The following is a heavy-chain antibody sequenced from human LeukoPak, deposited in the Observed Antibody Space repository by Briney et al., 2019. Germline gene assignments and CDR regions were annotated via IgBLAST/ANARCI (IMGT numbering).Heavy chain of an antibody. Sequence: GGSLRLSCAASGFTFSRYWMHWVRQAPGKGLEWVAVIRYDGSNKYYADSVKGRFTISRDNSKNTLYLQMNSLRAEDTALYYCARETSLSGWYFDFWGQGTLVTVSS. D-gene: IGHD6-19*01. CDR3: ARETSLSGWYFDF. CDR2: IRYDGSNK. CDR1: GFTFSRYW. V-gene: IGHV3-33*08. J-gene: IGHJ4*02.